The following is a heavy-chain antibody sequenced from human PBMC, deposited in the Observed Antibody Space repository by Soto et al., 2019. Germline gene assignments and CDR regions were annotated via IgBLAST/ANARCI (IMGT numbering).Heavy chain of an antibody. CDR1: GVTSSTHT. CDR2: IIPLFGTG. CDR3: ASGSAMGADH. J-gene: IGHJ5*02. D-gene: IGHD5-18*01. Sequence: SVKVSCKASGVTSSTHTITWVRQAPRQGLEWMGGIIPLFGTGHKAQKFQGRITIIADKSTSTAYMELSSLRSEDTAVYFCASGSAMGADHWGQGTLVTVSS. V-gene: IGHV1-69*06.